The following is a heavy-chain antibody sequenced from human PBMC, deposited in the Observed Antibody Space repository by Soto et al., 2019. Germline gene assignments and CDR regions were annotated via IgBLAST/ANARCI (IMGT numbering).Heavy chain of an antibody. J-gene: IGHJ4*02. V-gene: IGHV4-34*12. Sequence: SETLSLTCAVYGGSFSGYFWRWIRQPPGKGLEWIGEIFHGGSTNYSPSLKSRVTISVDTSKNQFSLELSSVTAADTAVYYCARPHYDSNTFYYFFDYWGQGTLVTVSS. D-gene: IGHD3-22*01. CDR3: ARPHYDSNTFYYFFDY. CDR1: GGSFSGYF. CDR2: IFHGGST.